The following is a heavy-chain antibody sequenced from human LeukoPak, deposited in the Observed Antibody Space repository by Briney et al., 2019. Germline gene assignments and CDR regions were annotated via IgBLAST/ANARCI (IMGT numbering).Heavy chain of an antibody. J-gene: IGHJ4*02. V-gene: IGHV4-31*03. Sequence: SETLSLTCTVSGGSISSGGYYWSWIRQHPGKGLEWIGYIYYSGSTYYNPSLKSRVTISVDTSKNQFSLKLSSVTAADTAVYYCARMNSSGYYRPFDYWGQGTLVTVSS. CDR2: IYYSGST. D-gene: IGHD3-22*01. CDR3: ARMNSSGYYRPFDY. CDR1: GGSISSGGYY.